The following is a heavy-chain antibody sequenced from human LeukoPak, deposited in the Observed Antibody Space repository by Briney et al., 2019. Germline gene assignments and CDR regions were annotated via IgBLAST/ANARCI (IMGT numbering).Heavy chain of an antibody. D-gene: IGHD3-10*01. CDR1: GFTFDDYG. Sequence: GGSLRLSCAASGFTFDDYGMSWVRQVPGKGLEWVSSISSSSNYIYYADSVKGRFTISRDNANNSLSLQMSSLRAEDTAVYYCASLFGSGRTKEMKNYYYYLDVWGKGTTVTVSS. V-gene: IGHV3-21*01. CDR2: ISSSSNYI. CDR3: ASLFGSGRTKEMKNYYYYLDV. J-gene: IGHJ6*03.